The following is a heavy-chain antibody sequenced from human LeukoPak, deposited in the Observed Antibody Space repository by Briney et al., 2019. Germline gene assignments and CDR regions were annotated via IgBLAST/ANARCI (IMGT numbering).Heavy chain of an antibody. CDR3: ARGVEPLAANTLAY. CDR2: LYSDGNT. V-gene: IGHV3-53*01. J-gene: IGHJ4*02. D-gene: IGHD1-14*01. CDR1: GFTVITND. Sequence: GGSLRLSCAVSGFTVITNDMTWVRQAPGKGLEWVSVLYSDGNTKYADSVQGRFTIYRDNSKNTLYLEMNSLSPDDTAVYHCARGVEPLAANTLAYWGQGTLVTVSS.